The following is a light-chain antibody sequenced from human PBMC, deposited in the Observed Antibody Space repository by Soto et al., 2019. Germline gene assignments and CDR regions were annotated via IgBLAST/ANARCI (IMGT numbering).Light chain of an antibody. CDR3: QHYGSSPET. CDR2: GAS. V-gene: IGKV3-15*01. Sequence: EIVMTQSPATLSVSPGERATLSCRASQSVSSNLAWYQQKPGQAPRLLIYGASTRATGIPARFSGSGSGTDFTLTISRLEPEDFAVYYCQHYGSSPETFGQGTKVEIK. J-gene: IGKJ1*01. CDR1: QSVSSN.